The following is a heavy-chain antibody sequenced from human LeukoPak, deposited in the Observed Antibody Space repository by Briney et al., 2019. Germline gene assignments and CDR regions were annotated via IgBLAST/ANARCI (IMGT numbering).Heavy chain of an antibody. D-gene: IGHD3-22*01. CDR3: AREVRQYYYGMDV. CDR1: GGSFSGYY. CDR2: INHSGST. V-gene: IGHV4-34*01. Sequence: SETLSLTCAVYGGSFSGYYWSWIRQPPGKGLEWIGEINHSGSTNYNPSLKSRVTISVDRSKNQFSLKLSSVTAADTAVYYCAREVRQYYYGMDVWGQGTTVTVSS. J-gene: IGHJ6*02.